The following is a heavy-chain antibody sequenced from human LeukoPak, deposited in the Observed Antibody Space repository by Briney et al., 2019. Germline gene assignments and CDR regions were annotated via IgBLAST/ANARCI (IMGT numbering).Heavy chain of an antibody. V-gene: IGHV3-48*03. D-gene: IGHD1-1*01. CDR1: GFTFSSYE. CDR2: ISSSGSTI. J-gene: IGHJ4*02. Sequence: GGSLRLSCAASGFTFSSYEMNWVRQAPGKGLEWVSYISSSGSTIYYADSVKGRFTISRDNAKNSLYLQMNSQRAEDTAVYYCARGQMRGYTLFDSWGQGTLVTVSS. CDR3: ARGQMRGYTLFDS.